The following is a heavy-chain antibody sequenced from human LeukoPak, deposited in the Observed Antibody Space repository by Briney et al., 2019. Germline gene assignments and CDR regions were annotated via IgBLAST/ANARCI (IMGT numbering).Heavy chain of an antibody. J-gene: IGHJ6*03. CDR2: IKSKKDGGTA. Sequence: GGSLRLSCAASGFIVSANYMSWVRQAPGKGPEWVGRIKSKKDGGTADYAAPVQGRFTISRDDSKNTLYLQMNSLKTEDTAVYYCSTLLPSMVRYYYYMDVWDKGTTVTVSS. CDR1: GFIVSANY. CDR3: STLLPSMVRYYYYMDV. V-gene: IGHV3-15*01. D-gene: IGHD4/OR15-4a*01.